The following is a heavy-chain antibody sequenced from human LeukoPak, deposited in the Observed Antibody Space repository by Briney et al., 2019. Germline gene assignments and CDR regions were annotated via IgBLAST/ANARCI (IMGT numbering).Heavy chain of an antibody. Sequence: SETLSLTCTVSGGSISSGDYYWSWIRQPPGKDLEWIGYIYHSGSTYYSPSLKSRVTISVDKFQNQFSLKLSSVTAADTAVYYCARGAYGDYVYGDYFDYWGQGTLVTVSS. CDR2: IYHSGST. V-gene: IGHV4-30-2*01. CDR1: GGSISSGDYY. D-gene: IGHD4-17*01. CDR3: ARGAYGDYVYGDYFDY. J-gene: IGHJ4*02.